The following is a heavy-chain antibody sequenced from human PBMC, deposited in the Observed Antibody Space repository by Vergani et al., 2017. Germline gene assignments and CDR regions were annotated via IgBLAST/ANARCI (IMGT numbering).Heavy chain of an antibody. CDR2: ISASGGST. J-gene: IGHJ5*02. CDR3: ARDLRLLYNRFDP. CDR1: GFTFNIYA. V-gene: IGHV3-23*01. Sequence: EVQLLDFGGGLVQPGGSLRLSCAASGFTFNIYAMSWVRQAPGKGLEWVSGISASGGSTYYADSVRGRFTIFRDNSKNTLYLQMNSLRDEDTGVYYCARDLRLLYNRFDPWGQGTLVTVSS. D-gene: IGHD1-14*01.